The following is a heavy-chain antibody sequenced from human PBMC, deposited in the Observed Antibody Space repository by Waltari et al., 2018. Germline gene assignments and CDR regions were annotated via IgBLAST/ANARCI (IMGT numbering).Heavy chain of an antibody. J-gene: IGHJ5*02. V-gene: IGHV2-5*01. D-gene: IGHD3-10*01. CDR2: IYWNDDK. CDR3: AHRLPTYYYGSGSYLGDWFDP. Sequence: QITLKESGPTLVKPTQTLTLTCTFSGFSLSTSGVGVGWIRQPPGQALEWLALIYWNDDKRYSPSLKSRLTITKDTSKNQVVLTMTNMDPVDTATYYCAHRLPTYYYGSGSYLGDWFDPWGQGTLVTVSS. CDR1: GFSLSTSGVG.